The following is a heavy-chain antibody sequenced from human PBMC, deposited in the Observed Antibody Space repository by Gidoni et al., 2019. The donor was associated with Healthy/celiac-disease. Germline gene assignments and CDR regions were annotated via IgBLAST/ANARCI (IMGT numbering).Heavy chain of an antibody. V-gene: IGHV1-69*01. CDR3: ARADYGGYVGYFDY. CDR2: TIPIFGTA. J-gene: IGHJ4*02. D-gene: IGHD4-17*01. CDR1: GCTLSSYA. Sequence: QVQLVQSGAEVKKPGSSVKVSCKASGCTLSSYAISWVLQATGQGLEVRGGTIPIFGTANYAQKLQGRVTISADESTSTAYMELSSLGSEDTGVYYCARADYGGYVGYFDYWGQGTLVTVSS.